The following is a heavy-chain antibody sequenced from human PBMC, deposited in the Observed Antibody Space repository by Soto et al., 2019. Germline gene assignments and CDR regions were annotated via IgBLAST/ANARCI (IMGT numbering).Heavy chain of an antibody. CDR1: GSTLSNHW. CDR3: ARSYEASFDH. J-gene: IGHJ4*02. D-gene: IGHD5-12*01. V-gene: IGHV3-7*05. CDR2: IKQDGSEK. Sequence: GGSLRLSCVVSGSTLSNHWMSWVRQAPGKGLEWVANIKQDGSEKYYVDSVKGRFTVSRDNAKNSLYLQMNSLRAEDTAVYYCARSYEASFDHWGQGTLVTVSS.